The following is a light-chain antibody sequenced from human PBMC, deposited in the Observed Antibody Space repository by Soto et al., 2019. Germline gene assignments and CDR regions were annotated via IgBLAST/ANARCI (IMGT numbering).Light chain of an antibody. J-gene: IGKJ2*01. CDR3: QQYNIGYT. CDR2: DAA. V-gene: IGKV1-5*01. Sequence: IQMTQSPSTLSASVGDRVTITCRASQSINKWVAWFQQKSGRAPKLLIYDAATLQSGVPSMFSGTGSGTDFSLTTSSLHPEDFATYYCQQYNIGYTFGQGTRLYIK. CDR1: QSINKW.